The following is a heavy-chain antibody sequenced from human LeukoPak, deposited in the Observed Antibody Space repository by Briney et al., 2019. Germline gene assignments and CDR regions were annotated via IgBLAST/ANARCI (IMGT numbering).Heavy chain of an antibody. Sequence: GRSLRLSCAASGFTFSSYGMHWVRQAPGKGLEWVAVIWYDGSNKYYADSVKGRFTISRDNSKNTLYLQMNSLRAEDTAVYYCAVYYYDSSGNNWFDPWGQGTLVTVSS. CDR2: IWYDGSNK. CDR3: AVYYYDSSGNNWFDP. V-gene: IGHV3-33*01. D-gene: IGHD3-22*01. CDR1: GFTFSSYG. J-gene: IGHJ5*02.